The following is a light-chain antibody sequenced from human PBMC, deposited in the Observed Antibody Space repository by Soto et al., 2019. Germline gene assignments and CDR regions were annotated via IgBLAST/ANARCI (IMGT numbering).Light chain of an antibody. CDR3: EVCDDSLKGYV. CDR2: SNN. Sequence: QSVLTQPPSASGTPGQRVTISCSGSSSNIGSNTVNWYKHLPRAAHKLLIQSNNHRPSGVLYRFSGSQSGPSAPLAISGLQYEDEYDYYCEVCDDSLKGYVFGTGTKLTV. J-gene: IGLJ1*01. V-gene: IGLV1-44*01. CDR1: SSNIGSNT.